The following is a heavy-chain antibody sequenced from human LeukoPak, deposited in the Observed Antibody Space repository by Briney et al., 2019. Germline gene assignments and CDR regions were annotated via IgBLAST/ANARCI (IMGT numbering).Heavy chain of an antibody. Sequence: GRSLSLSCAPSGFTFSNSWMNWVRPALGKGREWVANIKPAVSETHYVGSLKGRLTISRDNARNSVSLQINSLRTEHTPVYYCCGSRSYSKWDQGTLVTVSS. CDR1: GFTFSNSW. J-gene: IGHJ4*02. CDR2: IKPAVSET. D-gene: IGHD3-10*01. CDR3: CGSRSYSK. V-gene: IGHV3-7*01.